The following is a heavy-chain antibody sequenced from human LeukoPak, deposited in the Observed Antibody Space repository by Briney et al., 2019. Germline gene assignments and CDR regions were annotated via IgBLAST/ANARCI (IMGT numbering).Heavy chain of an antibody. D-gene: IGHD2-2*01. CDR1: GGTFSSYA. Sequence: SVKVSCKASGGTFSSYAISWVRQAPGQGLEWMGGIIPIFGTANYAQKFQGRVTITADESTSTAYMELSSLRSEDTAVYYCARMYCSSTSCCRSRVVPPYFAYWGQGTLVTVSS. V-gene: IGHV1-69*13. CDR2: IIPIFGTA. J-gene: IGHJ4*02. CDR3: ARMYCSSTSCCRSRVVPPYFAY.